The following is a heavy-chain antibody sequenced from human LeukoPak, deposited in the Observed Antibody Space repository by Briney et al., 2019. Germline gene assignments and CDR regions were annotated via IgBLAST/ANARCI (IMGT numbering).Heavy chain of an antibody. CDR3: ATARGLYYMDV. D-gene: IGHD3-10*01. CDR1: GYTFTSYY. Sequence: ASVKVSCKASGYTFTSYYMHWVRQAPGQGLEWMGIINPSGGSTSYAQKFQGRVTMTRDMSTSTVYMELSSLRSEDTAVYYCATARGLYYMDVWGKGTTVTVSS. CDR2: INPSGGST. J-gene: IGHJ6*03. V-gene: IGHV1-46*01.